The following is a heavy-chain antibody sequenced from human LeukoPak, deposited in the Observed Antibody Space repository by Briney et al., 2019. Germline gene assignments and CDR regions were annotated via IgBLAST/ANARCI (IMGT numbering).Heavy chain of an antibody. V-gene: IGHV3-74*01. D-gene: IGHD3-22*01. CDR3: ARGYYDSSPHAFDI. J-gene: IGHJ3*02. CDR1: GFTFSTSW. CDR2: INSDGSTT. Sequence: GGSLRLSCAASGFTFSTSWMHWVRQAPGKGLVWVSRINSDGSTTTYADSVKGRFTISRDNSKNTLCLQMNSLRAEDTAVYYCARGYYDSSPHAFDIWGQGTMVTVSS.